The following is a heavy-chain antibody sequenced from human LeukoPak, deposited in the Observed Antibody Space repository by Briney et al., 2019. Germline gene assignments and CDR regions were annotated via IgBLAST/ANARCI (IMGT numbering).Heavy chain of an antibody. CDR1: GFTVSSSY. Sequence: GGSLRLSCAAPGFTVSSSYMSWVRQAPGKGLEWVSVIYSDGSTYYADSVKGRFTISRDNSNNTMYLQMNSQRVEDTAVYYCGVNSDYWGQGALVTVSS. CDR3: GVNSDY. V-gene: IGHV3-53*01. CDR2: IYSDGST. D-gene: IGHD4-23*01. J-gene: IGHJ4*02.